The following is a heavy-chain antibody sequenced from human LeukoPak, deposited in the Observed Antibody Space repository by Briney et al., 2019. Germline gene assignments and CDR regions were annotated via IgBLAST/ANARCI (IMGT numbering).Heavy chain of an antibody. J-gene: IGHJ6*02. Sequence: SQTLSLTCALSGDSFSSISVAWNWLRQSPSRGLEWLGRTYYRSKLYYEYAVSVTSLINISPDTSKNQFSLQLTSVTPEDTAVYYCSLARSEYHYGMDVWGQGTTVTVSS. CDR2: TYYRSKLYY. V-gene: IGHV6-1*01. CDR3: SLARSEYHYGMDV. CDR1: GDSFSSISVA.